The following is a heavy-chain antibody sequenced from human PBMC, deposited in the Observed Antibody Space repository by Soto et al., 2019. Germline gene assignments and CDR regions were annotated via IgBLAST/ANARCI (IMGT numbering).Heavy chain of an antibody. CDR3: ARHALYYDSSGYYSEY. V-gene: IGHV4-39*01. Sequence: SETLSLTCTVSGGSISSSSYYWGWIRQPPGKGLEWIGSIYYSGSTYYNPSLKSRVTISVDTSKNQFSLKLSSVTAADTAVYYCARHALYYDSSGYYSEYWGQGTLVTVSS. J-gene: IGHJ4*02. CDR1: GGSISSSSYY. CDR2: IYYSGST. D-gene: IGHD3-22*01.